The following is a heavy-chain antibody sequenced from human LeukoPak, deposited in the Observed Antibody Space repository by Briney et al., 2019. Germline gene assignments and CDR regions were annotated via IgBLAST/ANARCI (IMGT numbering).Heavy chain of an antibody. CDR3: AAATTGTTFFDY. CDR1: GYTFSGYY. CDR2: INSDSGAT. J-gene: IGHJ4*02. Sequence: GASVKVSCKASGYTFSGYYMFWVRQAPGQGLEWMGWINSDSGATNYAQKFQGRVTTTRDTSISTAYMELSSLRSDDTGVYYCAAATTGTTFFDYWGQGTLVTVSS. V-gene: IGHV1-2*02. D-gene: IGHD1-1*01.